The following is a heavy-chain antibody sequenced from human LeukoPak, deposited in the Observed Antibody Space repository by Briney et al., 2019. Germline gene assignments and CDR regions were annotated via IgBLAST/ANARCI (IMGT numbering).Heavy chain of an antibody. CDR3: AREGAFGRRFFDQ. Sequence: GGSLRLSCAASGFSFSSYSMNWVRQAPGKGLEWVSCITRSSSYIYYADPVRGRFTISRDNAKNSLDLQMDSLRVEDTAIYYCAREGAFGRRFFDQWGQGTLVTVSS. D-gene: IGHD3-3*01. CDR1: GFSFSSYS. V-gene: IGHV3-21*01. J-gene: IGHJ4*02. CDR2: ITRSSSYI.